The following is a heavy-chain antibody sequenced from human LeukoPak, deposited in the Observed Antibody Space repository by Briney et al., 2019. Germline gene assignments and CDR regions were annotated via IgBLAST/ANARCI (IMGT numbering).Heavy chain of an antibody. J-gene: IGHJ4*02. CDR3: TREGCGATSCYTNDY. D-gene: IGHD2-2*02. CDR1: GFTFSAFP. V-gene: IGHV3-73*01. Sequence: GSLRLSCAASGFTFSAFPMHWVRQASGKGLEWVGRITGTYATAYSASVKGRFTISRDDSKYTTYLQMNSLETEDTAVYYCTREGCGATSCYTNDYWGQGTLVTVSS. CDR2: ITGTYAT.